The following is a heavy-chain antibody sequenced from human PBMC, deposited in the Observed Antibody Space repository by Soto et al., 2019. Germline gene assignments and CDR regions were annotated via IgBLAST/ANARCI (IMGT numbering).Heavy chain of an antibody. D-gene: IGHD6-6*01. CDR2: ISAHNGNT. CDR1: GYNFTSYG. Sequence: QVHLVQSGAEVKKPGASVKVSCKASGYNFTSYGITWVRQAPGQGLEWMGWISAHNGNTDYAQKLQGRVIVTRDTSTSTAYMELRSLIYDGTAVYYCARGRDGDYWGQGALVTVSS. J-gene: IGHJ4*02. V-gene: IGHV1-18*01. CDR3: ARGRDGDY.